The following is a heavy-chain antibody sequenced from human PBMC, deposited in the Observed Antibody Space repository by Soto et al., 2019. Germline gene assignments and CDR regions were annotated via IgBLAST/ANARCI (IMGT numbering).Heavy chain of an antibody. CDR3: AKESYYDSSGYPQGDY. CDR1: VFTFSSYA. CDR2: ISGSGGST. V-gene: IGHV3-23*01. D-gene: IGHD3-22*01. Sequence: VGSVRLSCASSVFTFSSYAMSCVRHSPGKGLEWVSAISGSGGSTYYADSVKGRFTISRDNSKNTLYLQMNSLRAEDTAVYYCAKESYYDSSGYPQGDYWGQGTLVIVS. J-gene: IGHJ4*02.